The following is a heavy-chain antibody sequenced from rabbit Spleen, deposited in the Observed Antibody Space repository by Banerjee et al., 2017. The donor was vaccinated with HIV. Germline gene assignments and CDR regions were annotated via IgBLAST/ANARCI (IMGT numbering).Heavy chain of an antibody. Sequence: QSLEESGGDLVKPGASLTLTCTASGFSFSSSYYMCWVRQAPGKGLECIACIYTGSSSSTYYANWAKGRFTITRSTSLNTVTLQLTSLTAADTATYFCARDLTGVIGWNFGWWGQGTLVTVS. CDR1: GFSFSSSYY. CDR2: IYTGSSSST. J-gene: IGHJ4*01. D-gene: IGHD1-1*01. V-gene: IGHV1S40*01. CDR3: ARDLTGVIGWNFGW.